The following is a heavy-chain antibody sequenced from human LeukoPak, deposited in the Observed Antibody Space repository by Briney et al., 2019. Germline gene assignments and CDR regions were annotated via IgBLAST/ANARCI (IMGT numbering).Heavy chain of an antibody. CDR2: IWHDGNNK. CDR3: ARDWMGSTRLAGDY. Sequence: GGSLRLSCAASGFTFNGYAMHWVRQAPGKALEWVAVIWHDGNNKYYADSVKGRFTISRDNSKNTVYLQMNSLRAEDTAVYYCARDWMGSTRLAGDYWGQGTLVTVSS. D-gene: IGHD2/OR15-2a*01. J-gene: IGHJ4*02. CDR1: GFTFNGYA. V-gene: IGHV3-33*01.